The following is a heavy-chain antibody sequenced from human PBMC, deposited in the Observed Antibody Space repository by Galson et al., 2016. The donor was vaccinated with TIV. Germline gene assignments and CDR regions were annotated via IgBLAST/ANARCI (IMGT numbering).Heavy chain of an antibody. V-gene: IGHV1-69*13. Sequence: SVKVSCKASGGTFSNYGLSWVRQAPGQGLEWMGGIIPIVGTGNKPQTFRGRVTITADESTDTVTMELRSLRSEDTAIYYCVRDGPRGFDSWGQGTLVIVSS. CDR1: GGTFSNYG. D-gene: IGHD5-12*01. J-gene: IGHJ4*02. CDR3: VRDGPRGFDS. CDR2: IIPIVGTG.